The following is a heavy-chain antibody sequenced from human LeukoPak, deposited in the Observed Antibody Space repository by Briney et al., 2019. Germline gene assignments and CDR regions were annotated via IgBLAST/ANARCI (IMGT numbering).Heavy chain of an antibody. CDR1: GGSFSGYY. CDR3: ARAQRTAMVSYYMDV. CDR2: INHSGST. D-gene: IGHD5-18*01. V-gene: IGHV4-34*01. J-gene: IGHJ6*03. Sequence: PSETLSLTCAVYGGSFSGYYWSWIRQPPGKGLEWIGEINHSGSTNYNPSLKSRVTISVDTSKNQFSLKLSSVTAADTAVYYCARAQRTAMVSYYMDVWGKGTTVTVSS.